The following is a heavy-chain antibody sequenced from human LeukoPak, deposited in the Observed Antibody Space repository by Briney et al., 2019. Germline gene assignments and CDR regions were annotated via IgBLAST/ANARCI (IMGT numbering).Heavy chain of an antibody. CDR2: IRSKAYGGTT. Sequence: GGSLRLSCAASGFTFSSYSMNWVRQAPGKGLEWVGFIRSKAYGGTTEYAASVKGRFTISRDDSKSIAYLQMNSLKTEDTAVYYCTRDADDSSGYYDYWGQGTLVTVSS. V-gene: IGHV3-49*04. J-gene: IGHJ4*02. D-gene: IGHD3-22*01. CDR3: TRDADDSSGYYDY. CDR1: GFTFSSYS.